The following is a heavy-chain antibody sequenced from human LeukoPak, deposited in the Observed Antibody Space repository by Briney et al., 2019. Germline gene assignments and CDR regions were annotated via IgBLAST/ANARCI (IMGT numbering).Heavy chain of an antibody. CDR3: ARDAYYDILTGYENADGWFDP. D-gene: IGHD3-9*01. V-gene: IGHV1-69*04. CDR2: IIPILGIA. Sequence: SVKVSSKASGGTFSSYAISWVRQAPGQGLEWMGRIIPILGIANYAQKFQGRVTITAGKSTSTAYMELSSLRSEDTAVYYCARDAYYDILTGYENADGWFDPWGQGTLVTVSS. J-gene: IGHJ5*02. CDR1: GGTFSSYA.